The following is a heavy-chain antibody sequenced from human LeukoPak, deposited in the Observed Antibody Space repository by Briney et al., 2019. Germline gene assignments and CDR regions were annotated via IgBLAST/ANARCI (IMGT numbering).Heavy chain of an antibody. CDR1: GLTFRNVW. CDR2: IYYSGST. Sequence: GSLRLSXAVSGLTFRNVWMSWVRQAPGKGLEWIGYIYYSGSTNYNPSLKSRVTISVDTSKNQFSLKLSSVTAADTAVYYCARAHYYDFWSGSSILSSNWFGPWGQGTLVTVSS. CDR3: ARAHYYDFWSGSSILSSNWFGP. J-gene: IGHJ5*02. D-gene: IGHD3-3*01. V-gene: IGHV4-59*01.